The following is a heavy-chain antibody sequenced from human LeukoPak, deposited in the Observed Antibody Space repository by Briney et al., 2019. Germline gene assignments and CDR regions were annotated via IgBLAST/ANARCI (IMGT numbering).Heavy chain of an antibody. CDR2: IRSDY. V-gene: IGHV3-30*02. J-gene: IGHJ6*03. CDR1: GFTFRSYG. D-gene: IGHD2-15*01. CDR3: LRYPGQGVRGYYMDV. Sequence: GGSLRLSCVLSGFTFRSYGMHWVRQAPGKGLEWVTLIRSDYYYADSVKGRFTIGRDDSKNTLYLQMNSLRPEDTAVYYCLRYPGQGVRGYYMDVWGKGTTVTVSS.